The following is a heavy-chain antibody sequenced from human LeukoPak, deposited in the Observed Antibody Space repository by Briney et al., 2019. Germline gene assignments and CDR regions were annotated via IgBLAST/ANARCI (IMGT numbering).Heavy chain of an antibody. D-gene: IGHD3-22*01. Sequence: SETLSLTCTVSGGSISSYYWSWIRQPPGKGLEWIGYIYYSGNTNYNPSLKSRVTISVDTSKNQFSLKLGSVTAADTAVYYCARSRPKSYYEGGLFAFDIWGQGTMVTVSS. CDR1: GGSISSYY. CDR2: IYYSGNT. V-gene: IGHV4-59*08. J-gene: IGHJ3*02. CDR3: ARSRPKSYYEGGLFAFDI.